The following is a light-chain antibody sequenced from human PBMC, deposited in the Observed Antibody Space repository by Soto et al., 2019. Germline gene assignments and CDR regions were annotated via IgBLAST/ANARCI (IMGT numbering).Light chain of an antibody. CDR3: SSYRSSSAPYV. CDR2: EVT. J-gene: IGLJ1*01. Sequence: QSVLTQPASLSGSPGQSITISCAGTIGDVGGHDYVSWYQQHPGRAPKLIMSEVTNRPSGVSDRFSGSKSGNTASLTISGLQAEDEADYYCSSYRSSSAPYVFGSGTKVTVL. CDR1: IGDVGGHDY. V-gene: IGLV2-14*01.